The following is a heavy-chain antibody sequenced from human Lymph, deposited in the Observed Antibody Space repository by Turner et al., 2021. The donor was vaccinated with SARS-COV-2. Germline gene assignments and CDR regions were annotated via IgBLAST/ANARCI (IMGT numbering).Heavy chain of an antibody. CDR3: AKDPGYCSGSCYSRTYFDF. V-gene: IGHV3-43*02. J-gene: IGHJ4*02. CDR1: GFTFDDYA. D-gene: IGHD2-15*01. Sequence: GESGGGVVQPGGSLRLSCAASGFTFDDYAMHWVRQAPGKGLEWVSLISGDGGGTYYADSVKGRFTISRDNSKNSLSLQMNSLRAEDTALYYCAKDPGYCSGSCYSRTYFDFWGQGTLVTVSA. CDR2: ISGDGGGT.